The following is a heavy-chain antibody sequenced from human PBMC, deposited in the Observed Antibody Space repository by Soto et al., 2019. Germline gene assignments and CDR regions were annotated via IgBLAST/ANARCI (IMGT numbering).Heavy chain of an antibody. CDR3: ARLSLGSGCYYFDY. D-gene: IGHD6-19*01. V-gene: IGHV4-39*01. CDR1: GGSISSSRYY. J-gene: IGHJ4*02. CDR2: IYYSGST. Sequence: QLQLQESGPGVVKPSETLSLTCTVSGGSISSSRYYWGGIRQPPGKGLEWIGSIYYSGSTYYNPSLKSRVPISVDTSKNQFSLKLSSVTAADTAVYYCARLSLGSGCYYFDYWGQGTLVTVSS.